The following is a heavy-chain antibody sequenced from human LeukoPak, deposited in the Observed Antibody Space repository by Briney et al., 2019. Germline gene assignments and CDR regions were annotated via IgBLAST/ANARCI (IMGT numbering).Heavy chain of an antibody. Sequence: GGSLRLSCAASGFTVNSNYMSWVRQAPGKGLEWVSVIYSGGSTYYADSVKGRFTISRDNSKNTLYLQMNSLRAEDTAVYYCATSRGGYYDSSGYYFSSVYPPEYWGQGTLVTVSS. CDR2: IYSGGST. J-gene: IGHJ4*02. D-gene: IGHD3-22*01. CDR3: ATSRGGYYDSSGYYFSSVYPPEY. CDR1: GFTVNSNY. V-gene: IGHV3-66*01.